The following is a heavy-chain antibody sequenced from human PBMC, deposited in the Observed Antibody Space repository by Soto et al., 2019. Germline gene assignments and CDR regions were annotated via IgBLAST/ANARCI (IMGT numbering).Heavy chain of an antibody. CDR1: GGSISSYY. Sequence: QVQLQESGPGLVKPSETLSLSCTVSGGSISSYYWSWIRQPPGKGMEWVGYVHHSWGSTYNPSLQRLVATSLDTSKSQFSLKLTSVTAADAAVYYCARQGFGAPHGLVDVWGQGTTVTVSS. D-gene: IGHD3-10*01. CDR2: VHHSWGS. V-gene: IGHV4-59*08. CDR3: ARQGFGAPHGLVDV. J-gene: IGHJ6*02.